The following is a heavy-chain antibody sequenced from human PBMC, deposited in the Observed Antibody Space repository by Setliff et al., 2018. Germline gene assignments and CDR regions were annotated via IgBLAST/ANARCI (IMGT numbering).Heavy chain of an antibody. V-gene: IGHV4-61*02. CDR2: MFSSGST. CDR1: GGSISSGDYY. Sequence: SETLSLTCTVSGGSISSGDYYWIWIRQPAGKGLEWIGRMFSSGSTNYNSSLRSRVTISGDASKNQLSLKLSSVTAAGTAVYYCARQTRYGYGDYAIDYWGQGRLVTVSS. CDR3: ARQTRYGYGDYAIDY. J-gene: IGHJ4*02. D-gene: IGHD4-17*01.